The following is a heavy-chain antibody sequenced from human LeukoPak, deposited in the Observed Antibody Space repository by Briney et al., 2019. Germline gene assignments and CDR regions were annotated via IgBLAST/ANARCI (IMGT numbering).Heavy chain of an antibody. V-gene: IGHV4-31*03. CDR1: GGSISRGGYY. CDR2: IYYSGSA. Sequence: PSQTLSLTCTVSGGSISRGGYYWSWIRQHPGKGLEWIGYIYYSGSAYYNPSLKSRVTISVDTSKNQFSLKLSSVTAADTAVYYCARHLRAFREFDYWGQGTLVTVSS. CDR3: ARHLRAFREFDY. J-gene: IGHJ4*02. D-gene: IGHD4-17*01.